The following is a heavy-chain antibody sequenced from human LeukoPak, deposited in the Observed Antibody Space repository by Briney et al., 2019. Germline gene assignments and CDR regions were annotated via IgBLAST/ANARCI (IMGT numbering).Heavy chain of an antibody. V-gene: IGHV4-59*01. D-gene: IGHD4-17*01. Sequence: SETLSPTCTVSGGSINSYYWSWIRQPPGKGLEWIGYIYYSGSTNYNPSLKSRVTISVDTSKNQFSLKLSSVTAADTAVYYCARAGSYRLTTTLWGQGTLVTVSS. J-gene: IGHJ4*02. CDR1: GGSINSYY. CDR3: ARAGSYRLTTTL. CDR2: IYYSGST.